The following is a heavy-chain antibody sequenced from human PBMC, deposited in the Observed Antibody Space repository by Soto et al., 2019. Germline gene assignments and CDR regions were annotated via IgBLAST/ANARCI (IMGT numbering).Heavy chain of an antibody. CDR1: GGSISSGGYS. D-gene: IGHD3-10*01. CDR2: IYHSGST. CDR3: ARVWFGDLRYFDY. J-gene: IGHJ4*02. V-gene: IGHV4-30-2*01. Sequence: SETLSLTCAVSGGSISSGGYSWSWIRQPPGKGLEWIGYIYHSGSTYYNTSLKSRVTISVDRSKNQLSLKLSSVTAADTAVYFCARVWFGDLRYFDYWGQGTLVTVSS.